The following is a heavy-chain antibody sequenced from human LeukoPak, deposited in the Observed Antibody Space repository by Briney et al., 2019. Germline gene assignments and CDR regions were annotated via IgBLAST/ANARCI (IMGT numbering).Heavy chain of an antibody. V-gene: IGHV1-46*01. D-gene: IGHD1-26*01. CDR1: GYTFTSYG. J-gene: IGHJ4*02. CDR3: ALLSGSTRLDY. Sequence: ASVKVSCKASGYTFTSYGISWARQAPGQGLEWMGIINPSGGSTSYAQKFQGRVTMTRDTSTSTVYMELSSLRSEDTAVYYCALLSGSTRLDYWGQGTLVTVSS. CDR2: INPSGGST.